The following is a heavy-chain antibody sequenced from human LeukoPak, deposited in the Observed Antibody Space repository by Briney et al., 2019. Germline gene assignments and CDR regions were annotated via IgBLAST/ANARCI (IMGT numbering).Heavy chain of an antibody. Sequence: GESLKISCKISGYILTNNWIGWVRQMPGKGLEWMGIIYPGDSDTRYGPSFQGQVTISADKSISTAYLQWSSLKASDTAMYYCARIGVSGDTAMVTGYYYYYMDVWGKGTTVTVSS. J-gene: IGHJ6*03. D-gene: IGHD5-18*01. CDR2: IYPGDSDT. V-gene: IGHV5-51*01. CDR3: ARIGVSGDTAMVTGYYYYYMDV. CDR1: GYILTNNW.